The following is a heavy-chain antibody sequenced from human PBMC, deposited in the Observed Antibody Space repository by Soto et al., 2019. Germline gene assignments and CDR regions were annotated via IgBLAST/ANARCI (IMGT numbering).Heavy chain of an antibody. Sequence: ETLSLTCAVSGYSISSGYYWGWIRQPPGKGLEWIGRIYTSGSTNYNPSLKSRVTMSVDTSKNQFSLNLSSVTAAADTAVYYCARDRITLANDAFDIWGQGTMVTVSS. D-gene: IGHD3-10*01. CDR3: ARDRITLANDAFDI. J-gene: IGHJ3*02. CDR2: IYTSGST. CDR1: GYSISSGYY. V-gene: IGHV4-38-2*02.